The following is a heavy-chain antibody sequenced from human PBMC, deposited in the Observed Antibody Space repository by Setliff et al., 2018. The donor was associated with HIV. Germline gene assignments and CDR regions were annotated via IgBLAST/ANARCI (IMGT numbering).Heavy chain of an antibody. Sequence: PGGSLRLSCACSGFSFGDYWMTWVRQAPGKGLEWVASIREDATSKYYVGSVKGRFTISRDNAKNSLYLQMDSLRAGDTAVYYCARAYYHHSGAYWSTDYYYSYIDVWGKGTTVTVSS. CDR3: ARAYYHHSGAYWSTDYYYSYIDV. CDR2: IREDATSK. D-gene: IGHD3-22*01. CDR1: GFSFGDYW. J-gene: IGHJ6*03. V-gene: IGHV3-7*03.